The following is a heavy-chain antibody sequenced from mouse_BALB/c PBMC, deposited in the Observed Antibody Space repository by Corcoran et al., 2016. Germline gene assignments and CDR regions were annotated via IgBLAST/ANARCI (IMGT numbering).Heavy chain of an antibody. CDR3: ARRALYGSSYGFAY. CDR1: GFNIKDTY. J-gene: IGHJ3*01. D-gene: IGHD1-1*01. Sequence: EVQLQQSGAELVKPGASVKLSCTASGFNIKDTYIHWVKQRPEQGLEWIGRIDPANGNTKYDPKFQGKATITADTSSNTAYLQLSSLTSEDTAVYYCARRALYGSSYGFAYWGQGTLVTVSA. V-gene: IGHV14-3*02. CDR2: IDPANGNT.